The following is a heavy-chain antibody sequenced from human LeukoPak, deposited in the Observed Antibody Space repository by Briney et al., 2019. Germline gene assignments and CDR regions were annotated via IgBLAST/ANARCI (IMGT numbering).Heavy chain of an antibody. V-gene: IGHV4-59*01. CDR3: ASNGDYLGGDY. CDR2: IYYSGST. CDR1: GGSISNYY. Sequence: SQTLSLTCIVSGGSISNYYWSWIRQPPGKGLEWIGYIYYSGSTNYNPSLKSRVTISVDTSKNQFSLKLSSVTAADTAVYYCASNGDYLGGDYWGQGTLVTVSS. D-gene: IGHD4-17*01. J-gene: IGHJ4*02.